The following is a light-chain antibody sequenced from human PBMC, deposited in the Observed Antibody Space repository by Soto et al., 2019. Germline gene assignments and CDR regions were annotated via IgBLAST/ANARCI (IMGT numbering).Light chain of an antibody. J-gene: IGKJ3*01. CDR3: QQRSNWPPLFT. CDR2: DAS. V-gene: IGKV3-11*01. Sequence: EIVLTQSPATLSLSPGERATLSCRASQSVSSYLAWYHQKPGQAPRLLIYDASNRATGIPARFSGSGSGIDVTLTISSVDPADFGVYYGQQRSNWPPLFTFGPGTKVVIK. CDR1: QSVSSY.